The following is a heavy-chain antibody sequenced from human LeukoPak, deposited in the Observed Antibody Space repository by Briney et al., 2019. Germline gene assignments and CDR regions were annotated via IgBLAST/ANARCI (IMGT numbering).Heavy chain of an antibody. CDR3: ARDRSSGWLNWFDP. Sequence: SETLSLTCTVSGDPIRSDSFYWNWIRQPAGKGLQWIGRIYASGNTNYNPSVKSRVTISLDTSRNRFSLNLRSVTATDTAVYFCARDRSSGWLNWFDPWGQGTLVTVSP. D-gene: IGHD6-19*01. V-gene: IGHV4-61*02. CDR1: GDPIRSDSFY. CDR2: IYASGNT. J-gene: IGHJ5*02.